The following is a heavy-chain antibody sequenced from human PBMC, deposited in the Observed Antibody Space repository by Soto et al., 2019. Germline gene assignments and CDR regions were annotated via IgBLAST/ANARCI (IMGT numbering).Heavy chain of an antibody. V-gene: IGHV1-69*13. CDR1: GVSFSSNA. D-gene: IGHD6-19*01. Sequence: SVKVSCKAYGVSFSSNAISWVRQAPGQGLEWMGVIIPILGTTTYAQKFQGRVTITADESTTTAYMALSSLRSDDTAVYYCARDNGQWLVSDWGQGTLVTVSS. CDR2: IIPILGTT. J-gene: IGHJ1*01. CDR3: ARDNGQWLVSD.